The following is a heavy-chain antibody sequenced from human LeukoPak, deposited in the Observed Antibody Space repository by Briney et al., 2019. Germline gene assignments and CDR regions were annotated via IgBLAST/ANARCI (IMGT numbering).Heavy chain of an antibody. CDR1: GGSISSSSYY. Sequence: PSVTLSLTCTVSGGSISSSSYYWGWIRQPPGKGLEWIGSIYYSGSTYYNPSLKSRVTISVDTSKNQFSLKLSSVTAADTAVYYCARDPQLRLFDYWGQGTLVTVSS. CDR2: IYYSGST. CDR3: ARDPQLRLFDY. J-gene: IGHJ4*02. V-gene: IGHV4-39*07. D-gene: IGHD5-12*01.